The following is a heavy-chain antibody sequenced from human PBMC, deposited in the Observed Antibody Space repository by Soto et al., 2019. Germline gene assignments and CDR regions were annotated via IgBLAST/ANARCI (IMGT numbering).Heavy chain of an antibody. D-gene: IGHD2-2*01. CDR3: ARDPSEGRVGNWFES. Sequence: EVQLVESGGGLVKPGGSLRLSCAASGFTFSRYGMNWLRQAPGKGLEWVASISSSTSYVYYADSVKGRFSTSRDNAKNILYLEMYALRTEDTAVYYCARDPSEGRVGNWFESWGQGTLVTGSS. V-gene: IGHV3-21*06. CDR2: ISSSTSYV. J-gene: IGHJ5*01. CDR1: GFTFSRYG.